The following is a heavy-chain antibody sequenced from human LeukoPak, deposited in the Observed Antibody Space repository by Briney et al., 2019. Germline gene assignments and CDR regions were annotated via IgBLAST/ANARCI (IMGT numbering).Heavy chain of an antibody. V-gene: IGHV1-8*01. CDR3: ARPITIFGVVKVGMDV. CDR2: MNPNSGNT. D-gene: IGHD3-3*01. Sequence: ASVKVSCKASGYSFTSFGINWVRQATGQGLEWMGWMNPNSGNTGYAQKFQGRVTMTRNTSISTAYMELSSLRSEDTAVYYCARPITIFGVVKVGMDVWGQGTTVTVSS. J-gene: IGHJ6*02. CDR1: GYSFTSFG.